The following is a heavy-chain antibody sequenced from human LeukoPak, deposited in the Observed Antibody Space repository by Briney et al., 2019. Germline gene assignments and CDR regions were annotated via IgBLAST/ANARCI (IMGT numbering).Heavy chain of an antibody. D-gene: IGHD2-2*01. J-gene: IGHJ4*02. V-gene: IGHV4-59*01. CDR3: ARVGSSTNGEIDY. Sequence: SETLSLTCTVSGGSISSYYWSWIRQPPGKGLEWIGYIYYSGSTNYNPSLKSRVTISVDTSKNQFSLKLSSVTAADTAVYYCARVGSSTNGEIDYWGQGTLVTVSS. CDR2: IYYSGST. CDR1: GGSISSYY.